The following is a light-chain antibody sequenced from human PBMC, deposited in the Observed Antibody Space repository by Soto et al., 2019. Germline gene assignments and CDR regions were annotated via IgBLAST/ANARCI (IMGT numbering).Light chain of an antibody. Sequence: DIQMTQSPSSLSASVGDRVTITCRASQGISNYLAWYQQKPGKVPKLLIYAASTLQSGVPSRFSGSGSGTDFTLTIGSQQPEDVATYYCQKYNSTPSLTFGGGTKVEIK. CDR2: AAS. CDR3: QKYNSTPSLT. V-gene: IGKV1-27*01. J-gene: IGKJ4*01. CDR1: QGISNY.